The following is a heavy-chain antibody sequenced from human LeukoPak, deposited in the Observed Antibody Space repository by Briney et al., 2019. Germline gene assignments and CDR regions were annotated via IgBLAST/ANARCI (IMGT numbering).Heavy chain of an antibody. J-gene: IGHJ4*02. CDR3: ARGHGDYLGGDFDY. V-gene: IGHV1-8*01. Sequence: ASVKVSCKASGCTFTSYDINWVRQATGQGLEWMGWMNPNSGNTGYAQKFQGRVTMTRNTSISTAYMELSSLRSEDTAVYYCARGHGDYLGGDFDYWGQGTLVTVSS. CDR1: GCTFTSYD. D-gene: IGHD4-17*01. CDR2: MNPNSGNT.